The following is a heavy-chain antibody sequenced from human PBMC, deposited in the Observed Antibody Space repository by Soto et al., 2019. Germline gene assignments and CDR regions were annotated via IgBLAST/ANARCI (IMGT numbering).Heavy chain of an antibody. CDR3: AVPGAGDFDY. Sequence: SETLSLTCAVSGASISTNNWWSWVRQPPGKGLEWIGEVYHSGSTNCNPSLKNRVTISIDKSKNQFSLRLTSMTAADTAVYYCAVPGAGDFDYWSQGTLVTVSS. V-gene: IGHV4-4*02. CDR2: VYHSGST. J-gene: IGHJ4*02. CDR1: GASISTNNW. D-gene: IGHD6-13*01.